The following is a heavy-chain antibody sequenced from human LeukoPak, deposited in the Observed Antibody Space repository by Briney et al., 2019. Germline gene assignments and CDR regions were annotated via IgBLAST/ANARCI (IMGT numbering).Heavy chain of an antibody. CDR1: GYTFTGYY. D-gene: IGHD3-22*01. Sequence: ASVKVSCKASGYTFTGYYMHWVRQAPGQGLEWMGWINPNSGGTNYAQKFQGRVTMTRDTSISTAYMELSRLRSDDTAVYYCARDAFTYYYDSSGYYYSRYFDYWGQGTLVTVSS. CDR3: ARDAFTYYYDSSGYYYSRYFDY. V-gene: IGHV1-2*02. J-gene: IGHJ4*02. CDR2: INPNSGGT.